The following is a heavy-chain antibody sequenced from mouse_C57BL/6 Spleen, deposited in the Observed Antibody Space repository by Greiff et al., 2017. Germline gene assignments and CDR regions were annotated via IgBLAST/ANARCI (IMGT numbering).Heavy chain of an antibody. D-gene: IGHD1-1*01. V-gene: IGHV1-50*01. J-gene: IGHJ3*01. Sequence: QVQLQQPGAELVKPGASVKLSCKASGYTFTSYWMQWVKQRPGQGLEWIGEIDPSDSYTNYNQKFKGKATLTVDTSSSTAYMQLSSLTSEDSAVYYCARPYYYGSSYGWFAYWGQGTLVTVSA. CDR2: IDPSDSYT. CDR1: GYTFTSYW. CDR3: ARPYYYGSSYGWFAY.